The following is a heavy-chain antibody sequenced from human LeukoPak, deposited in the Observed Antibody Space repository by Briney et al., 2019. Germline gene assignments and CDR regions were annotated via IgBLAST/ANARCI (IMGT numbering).Heavy chain of an antibody. V-gene: IGHV3-48*01. CDR2: ISSSSSTI. Sequence: GGSLRLSSAASGFTFSSYSMNWVRQAPGKGLEWVSYISSSSSTIYYADSVKGRFTISRDNSKNTLSLQVSSLRAEDTAIYYCAKGLKTAVGPYKGYHYYMDVWGKGTTVTVSS. D-gene: IGHD5-18*01. CDR3: AKGLKTAVGPYKGYHYYMDV. CDR1: GFTFSSYS. J-gene: IGHJ6*03.